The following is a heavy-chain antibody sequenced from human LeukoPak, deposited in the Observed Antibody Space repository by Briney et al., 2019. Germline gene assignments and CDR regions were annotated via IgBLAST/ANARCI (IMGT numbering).Heavy chain of an antibody. Sequence: GESLKISCKGSGYSFTSYWIGWVRQMPGKGLEWMGIIYPGDSDTRYSPSFQGQATISANKSISTAYLQWSSLKASDTAMYYCARTEGSRRNWFDPWGQGTLVTVSS. CDR3: ARTEGSRRNWFDP. V-gene: IGHV5-51*01. J-gene: IGHJ5*02. CDR2: IYPGDSDT. CDR1: GYSFTSYW. D-gene: IGHD6-13*01.